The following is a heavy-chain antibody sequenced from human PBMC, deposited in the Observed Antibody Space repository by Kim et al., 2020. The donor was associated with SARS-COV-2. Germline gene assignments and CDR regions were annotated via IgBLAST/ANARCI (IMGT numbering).Heavy chain of an antibody. CDR3: ARALPDYGDYVEGFDP. D-gene: IGHD4-17*01. J-gene: IGHJ5*02. V-gene: IGHV1-69*01. Sequence: KLQGRVTITADESTSTAYMELSSLRSEDTAVYYCARALPDYGDYVEGFDPWGQGTLVTVSS.